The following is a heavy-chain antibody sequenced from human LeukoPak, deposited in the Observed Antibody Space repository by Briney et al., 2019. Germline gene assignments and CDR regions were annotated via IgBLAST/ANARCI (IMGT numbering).Heavy chain of an antibody. J-gene: IGHJ4*02. V-gene: IGHV3-74*01. D-gene: IGHD5-24*01. CDR2: INSDGSST. CDR3: ARPPVEMAKLPPDY. CDR1: GFTFSSYW. Sequence: GGSLRLSCAASGFTFSSYWMHWVRQAPGKGLVWVSRINSDGSSTSYADSVKGRFTISRDNAKNTLYLQMNSLRAEDTAVYYCARPPVEMAKLPPDYWGQGTLVTVSS.